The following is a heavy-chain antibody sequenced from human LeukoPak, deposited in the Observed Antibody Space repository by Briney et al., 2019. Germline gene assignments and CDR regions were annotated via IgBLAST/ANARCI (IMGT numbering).Heavy chain of an antibody. CDR3: AKDTAYDILTGYYNY. CDR2: ISWNSGSI. J-gene: IGHJ4*02. CDR1: GFTFDDYA. D-gene: IGHD3-9*01. Sequence: GRSLRLSCAASGFTFDDYAMHWVRQAPGKGLEWVSGISWNSGSISYADSVKGRFTISRDNAKNSLYLQMNSLRAEDTALYYCAKDTAYDILTGYYNYWGQGTLVTVSS. V-gene: IGHV3-9*01.